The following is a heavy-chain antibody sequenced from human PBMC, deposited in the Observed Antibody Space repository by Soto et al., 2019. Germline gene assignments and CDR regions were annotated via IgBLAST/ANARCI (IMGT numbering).Heavy chain of an antibody. Sequence: QVQLVESGGGVVQPGRSLRLSCAASGFTFSSYAMHWVRQAPGKGLEWVAVISYDGSNKYYADSVKGRFTISRDNSKNTLYLQMNSLRAEDTAVYYCARDGPHTPTYYDFWSGYSGAPSMDVWGQGTTVTVTS. CDR1: GFTFSSYA. CDR3: ARDGPHTPTYYDFWSGYSGAPSMDV. CDR2: ISYDGSNK. D-gene: IGHD3-3*01. V-gene: IGHV3-30-3*01. J-gene: IGHJ6*02.